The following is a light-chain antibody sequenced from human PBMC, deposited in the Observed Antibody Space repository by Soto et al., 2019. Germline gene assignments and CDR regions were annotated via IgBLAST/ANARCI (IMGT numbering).Light chain of an antibody. CDR3: SSYTTSSTVA. V-gene: IGLV2-14*01. J-gene: IGLJ2*01. Sequence: QSVLTQSASVSGSPGQSITISCTGTSSDIGGYNYVSWYQQQPDKAPKLMIFEVSNRPSGVSNRFSGSKSGNTASLTISGLLPEDEADYYCSSYTTSSTVAFGGGTKLTVL. CDR2: EVS. CDR1: SSDIGGYNY.